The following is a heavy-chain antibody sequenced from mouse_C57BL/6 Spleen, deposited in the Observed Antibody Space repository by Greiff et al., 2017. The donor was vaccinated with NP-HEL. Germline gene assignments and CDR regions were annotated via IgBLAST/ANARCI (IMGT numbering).Heavy chain of an antibody. CDR2: ISSGSSTI. D-gene: IGHD4-1*01. CDR3: ASPTGDAMDY. CDR1: GFTFSDYG. J-gene: IGHJ4*01. V-gene: IGHV5-17*01. Sequence: EVKVVESGGGLVKPGGSLKLSCAASGFTFSDYGMHWVRQAPEKGLEWVAYISSGSSTIYYADTVKGRFTISRDNAKNTLFLQMTSLRSEDTAMYYCASPTGDAMDYWGQGTSVTVSS.